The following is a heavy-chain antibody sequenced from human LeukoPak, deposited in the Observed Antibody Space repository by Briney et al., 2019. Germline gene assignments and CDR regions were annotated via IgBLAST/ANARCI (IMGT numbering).Heavy chain of an antibody. CDR1: GYTFTGYY. CDR3: ARIDIVVVPAAIGGGAYFDY. J-gene: IGHJ4*02. D-gene: IGHD2-2*02. CDR2: INPNSGGT. Sequence: GASVRVSCKASGYTFTGYYMHWVRQAPGQGLEWMGWINPNSGGTNYAQKFQGRVTMNRDTSISTAYMELSRLRSDDTAVYYCARIDIVVVPAAIGGGAYFDYWGQGTLVTVS. V-gene: IGHV1-2*02.